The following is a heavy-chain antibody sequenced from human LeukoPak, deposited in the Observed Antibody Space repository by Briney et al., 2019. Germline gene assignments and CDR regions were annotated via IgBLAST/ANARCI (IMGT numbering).Heavy chain of an antibody. D-gene: IGHD3-22*01. V-gene: IGHV4-39*01. CDR2: IFYSGST. Sequence: SETLSLTCAVSGGSINSSSYYWGWIRQPPGKGLEWIGNIFYSGSTYYNPSLKSRVTISVDTSKNQFSLKLSSVTAADTAVYYCARHNYDSSGYPQNWGQGTLVTVSS. CDR1: GGSINSSSYY. CDR3: ARHNYDSSGYPQN. J-gene: IGHJ4*02.